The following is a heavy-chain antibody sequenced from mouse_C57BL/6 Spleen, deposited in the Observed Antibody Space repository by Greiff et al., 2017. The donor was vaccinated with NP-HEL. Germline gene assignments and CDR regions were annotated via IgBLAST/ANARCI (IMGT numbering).Heavy chain of an antibody. CDR3: ARRLTGTGGFDY. CDR1: GYTFTSYW. J-gene: IGHJ2*01. D-gene: IGHD4-1*01. Sequence: QVQLKQPGAELVRPGSSVKLSCKASGYTFTSYWMHWVKQRPIQGLEWIGNIDPSDSETHYNQKFKDKATLTVDKSSSTAYMQLSSLTSEDSAVYYCARRLTGTGGFDYWGKGTTLTVSS. CDR2: IDPSDSET. V-gene: IGHV1-52*01.